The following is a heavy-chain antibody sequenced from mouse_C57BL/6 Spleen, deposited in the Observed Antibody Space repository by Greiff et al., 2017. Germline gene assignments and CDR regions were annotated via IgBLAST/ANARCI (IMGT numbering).Heavy chain of an antibody. D-gene: IGHD2-5*01. V-gene: IGHV5-6*01. Sequence: EVQLVESGGDLVKPGGSLKLSCAASGFTFSSYGMSWVRQTPDKRLEWVATISSGGSYTYYPDRVKGRFTISRDNAKNTLYLQMSSLKSEDTAMYYCARHYSNSNWYFDVWGTGTTVTVSS. CDR3: ARHYSNSNWYFDV. J-gene: IGHJ1*03. CDR1: GFTFSSYG. CDR2: ISSGGSYT.